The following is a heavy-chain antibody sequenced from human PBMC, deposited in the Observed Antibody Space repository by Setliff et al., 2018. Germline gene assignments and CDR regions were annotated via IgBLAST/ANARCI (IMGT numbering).Heavy chain of an antibody. CDR1: GGSISSSSYY. V-gene: IGHV4-39*07. D-gene: IGHD2-15*01. CDR3: ARGADTVVAPYDAFDI. Sequence: PSETLSLTCTVSGGSISSSSYYWSWIRQPPGKGLEWIGEINQSGSTTYNPSLKGRVTISMDTSKNQFSLKLSSVTAADTAVYYCARGADTVVAPYDAFDIWGQGTMVTVSS. J-gene: IGHJ3*02. CDR2: INQSGST.